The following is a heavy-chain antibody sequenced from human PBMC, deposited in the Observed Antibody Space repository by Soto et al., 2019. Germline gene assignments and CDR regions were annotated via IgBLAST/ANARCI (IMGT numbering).Heavy chain of an antibody. CDR3: ARRAETNGWNGFGADKYYFDF. CDR1: GYTFTSYD. J-gene: IGHJ4*02. CDR2: MNPNTGNS. D-gene: IGHD1-1*01. V-gene: IGHV1-8*01. Sequence: ASVKVSCKASGYTFTSYDIYWVRQATGQGPEWMGWMNPNTGNSGYAQKFQGRVTVTSDTSINTVHMELSSLRSEDTAVYYCARRAETNGWNGFGADKYYFDFWGQGTLVTVPS.